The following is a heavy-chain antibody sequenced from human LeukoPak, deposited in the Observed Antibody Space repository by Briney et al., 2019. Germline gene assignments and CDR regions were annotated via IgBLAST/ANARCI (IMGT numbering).Heavy chain of an antibody. J-gene: IGHJ4*02. Sequence: GGSLRLSCAASGFIFSSYAMNWVRQAPGKGLEWVSVISGSGDTTYYADSVKGRFTISRDNSKNTLYLQMNSLRAEDTAIYYCARDGQYSSSAGDFDYWGQGTLVTVSS. CDR3: ARDGQYSSSAGDFDY. V-gene: IGHV3-23*01. CDR1: GFIFSSYA. CDR2: ISGSGDTT. D-gene: IGHD6-6*01.